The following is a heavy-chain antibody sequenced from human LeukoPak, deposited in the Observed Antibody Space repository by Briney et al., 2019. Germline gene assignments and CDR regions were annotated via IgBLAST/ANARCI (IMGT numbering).Heavy chain of an antibody. Sequence: GGSLRLSCAASGFTFSSYWMSWVRQAPGKGLEWVANIRQDGSEKYYVDSVKGRFTISRDNAKNSLYLQMNSLRAEDTAVYYCARVSAVTTVPHFDYWGQGTLVTVSS. D-gene: IGHD4-11*01. J-gene: IGHJ4*02. V-gene: IGHV3-7*01. CDR1: GFTFSSYW. CDR2: IRQDGSEK. CDR3: ARVSAVTTVPHFDY.